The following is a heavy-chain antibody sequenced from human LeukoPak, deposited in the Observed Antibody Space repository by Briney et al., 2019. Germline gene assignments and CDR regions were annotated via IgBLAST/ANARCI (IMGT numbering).Heavy chain of an antibody. CDR2: IKSTGDTT. Sequence: GASVQVSCKTSGYTFTSYHMHWVRQAPGQGLEWVAIIKSTGDTTVYAQKFQGRVTVTRDTSTSTAYMELSSLRFEDTAVFYCARGGYYDVDALDVWGQGTTVTVSS. V-gene: IGHV1-46*01. J-gene: IGHJ6*02. D-gene: IGHD3-16*01. CDR3: ARGGYYDVDALDV. CDR1: GYTFTSYH.